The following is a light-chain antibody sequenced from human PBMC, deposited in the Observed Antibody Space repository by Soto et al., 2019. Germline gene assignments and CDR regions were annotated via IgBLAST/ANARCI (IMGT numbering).Light chain of an antibody. Sequence: QPVLTQPASVTESPGQSITISCTATSSDVGGYNYVSWYQQHPGKAPKLMIYEVSNRPSGVSNRFSGSKSGNTASLTISGLQAEDEADYYCSSYTSSSTPYVFGTGTKVTVL. V-gene: IGLV2-14*01. J-gene: IGLJ1*01. CDR2: EVS. CDR1: SSDVGGYNY. CDR3: SSYTSSSTPYV.